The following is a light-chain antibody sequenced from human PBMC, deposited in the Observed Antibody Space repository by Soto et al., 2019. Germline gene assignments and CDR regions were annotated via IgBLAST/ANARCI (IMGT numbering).Light chain of an antibody. Sequence: EVVLTQSPGTLSLSPGERAALSCRASQSVRSTYLAWYQQKPGQAPRLRIYGASSRATGIPDRFSGSGSGTDFTLTISRLEPEDFAVYYCQLYGSPPLYTFGQGTKLEI. CDR2: GAS. CDR3: QLYGSPPLYT. CDR1: QSVRSTY. J-gene: IGKJ2*01. V-gene: IGKV3-20*01.